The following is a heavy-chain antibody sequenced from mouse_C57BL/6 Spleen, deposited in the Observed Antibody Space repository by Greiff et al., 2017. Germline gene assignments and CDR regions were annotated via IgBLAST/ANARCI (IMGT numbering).Heavy chain of an antibody. D-gene: IGHD4-1*01. CDR1: GYTFTDYN. Sequence: VQLQQSGPELVKPGASVKIPCKASGYTFTDYNMDWVKQSHGKSLEWIGDINPNNGGTIYNQKFKGKATLTVDKSSSTAYMELRSLTSEDTAVYYCARSSWDGGYFDVWGTGTTVTVSS. CDR2: INPNNGGT. J-gene: IGHJ1*03. CDR3: ARSSWDGGYFDV. V-gene: IGHV1-18*01.